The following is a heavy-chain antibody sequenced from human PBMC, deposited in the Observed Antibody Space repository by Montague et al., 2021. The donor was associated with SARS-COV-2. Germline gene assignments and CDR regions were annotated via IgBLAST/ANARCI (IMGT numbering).Heavy chain of an antibody. CDR2: ISYDGSNK. CDR3: AGAQGGNYYYGMDV. J-gene: IGHJ6*02. V-gene: IGHV3-30-3*01. CDR1: GFTFSSYA. D-gene: IGHD3-16*01. Sequence: SLRLSCAASGFTFSSYAMHWVRQAPGKGLEWVAVISYDGSNKYYADSVKGRFTISRDNSKNTLYLQMNSLRVEDTAVYYCAGAQGGNYYYGMDVWGQGTTVTVSS.